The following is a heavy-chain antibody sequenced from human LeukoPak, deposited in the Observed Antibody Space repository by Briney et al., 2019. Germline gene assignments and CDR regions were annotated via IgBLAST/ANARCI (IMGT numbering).Heavy chain of an antibody. CDR2: IYYSGST. Sequence: SETLSLTCTVSGGSISSSSYYWGWIRQPPGKGLEWIGSIYYSGSTYYNPSLKSRVTISVDTSKNQFSLKLSSVTAADTAVYYCARLVYYYMDVWGKGTTVTVS. J-gene: IGHJ6*03. CDR1: GGSISSSSYY. CDR3: ARLVYYYMDV. V-gene: IGHV4-39*01.